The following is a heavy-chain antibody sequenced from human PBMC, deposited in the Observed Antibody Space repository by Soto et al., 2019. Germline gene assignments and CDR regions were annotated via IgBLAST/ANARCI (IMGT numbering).Heavy chain of an antibody. CDR1: GFTFSSYS. V-gene: IGHV3-48*01. Sequence: EVQLVVSGGGLVQPGGSLRLSCAASGFTFSSYSMNWVRQAPGKGLEWVSYISSSSSTIYYADSVKGRFTISRDNAKNSLYLQMNSLRAEDTAVYYCARWHYDPYYYYGMDVWGQGTTVTVSS. D-gene: IGHD3-16*01. CDR3: ARWHYDPYYYYGMDV. CDR2: ISSSSSTI. J-gene: IGHJ6*02.